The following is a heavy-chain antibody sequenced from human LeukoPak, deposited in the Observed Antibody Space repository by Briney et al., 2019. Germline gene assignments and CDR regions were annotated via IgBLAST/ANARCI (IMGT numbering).Heavy chain of an antibody. CDR2: NK. Sequence: GGSLRLSCAASGFTFSSSDMHWVRQAPGKGLEWVAFNKYYADSVKGRLTITRDNSKNTLYLQMNSLRAEDTAVYYCARDFRNTMIVVGYYFDYWGQGALVTVSS. V-gene: IGHV3-30*12. J-gene: IGHJ4*02. CDR3: ARDFRNTMIVVGYYFDY. D-gene: IGHD3-22*01. CDR1: GFTFSSSD.